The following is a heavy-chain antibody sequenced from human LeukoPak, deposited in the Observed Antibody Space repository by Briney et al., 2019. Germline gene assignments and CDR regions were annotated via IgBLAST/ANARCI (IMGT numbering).Heavy chain of an antibody. CDR2: ISYDGSNK. D-gene: IGHD1-26*01. Sequence: PGGSLRLSCATSGFTFSHYWMSWVRQAPGKGLEWVAVISYDGSNKYYADSVKGRFTISRDNSKNTLYLQMNSLRAEDTAVYYCARPGVVGATIAGIDYWGQGTLVTVSS. CDR3: ARPGVVGATIAGIDY. CDR1: GFTFSHYW. V-gene: IGHV3-30-3*01. J-gene: IGHJ4*02.